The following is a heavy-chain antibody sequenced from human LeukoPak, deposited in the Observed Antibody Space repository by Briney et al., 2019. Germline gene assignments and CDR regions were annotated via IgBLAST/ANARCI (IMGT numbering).Heavy chain of an antibody. CDR1: GGSISSYY. Sequence: PSETLSLTCTVSGGSISSYYWSWIRQPPGKGLEWIGEINHSGSTNYNPSLKSRVTISVDTSKNQFSLKLSSVTAADTAVYYCARAINWFDPWGQGTLVTVSS. J-gene: IGHJ5*02. D-gene: IGHD3-3*01. CDR2: INHSGST. V-gene: IGHV4-34*01. CDR3: ARAINWFDP.